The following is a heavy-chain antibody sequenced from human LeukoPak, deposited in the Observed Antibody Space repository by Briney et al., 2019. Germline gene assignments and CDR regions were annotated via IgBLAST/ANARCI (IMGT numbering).Heavy chain of an antibody. V-gene: IGHV3-30-3*01. CDR2: ISYDGSNK. CDR3: ARDNGRDSSSWYGFDY. D-gene: IGHD6-13*01. CDR1: GFTFSSYA. J-gene: IGHJ4*02. Sequence: PGGSLRLSCAASGFTFSSYAMHWVRQAPGKGLEWVAVISYDGSNKYYADSVKGRFTISRDNSKNTLYLQMNSLRAEDTAVYYCARDNGRDSSSWYGFDYWGQGTLVTVSS.